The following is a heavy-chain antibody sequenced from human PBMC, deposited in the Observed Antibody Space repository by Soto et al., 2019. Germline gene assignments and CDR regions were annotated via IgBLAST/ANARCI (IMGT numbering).Heavy chain of an antibody. Sequence: EVQLVESGGGLVQPGGSLRLSCAASGFTFSSYWMHWVRQAPGKGLVWVSRINSDGSSTYYADSVKGRFTISRDNAKNTLYLQMNSLRAEDTAVYYCASHIVVVTATRSADYWGQGTLVTVSS. CDR1: GFTFSSYW. D-gene: IGHD2-21*02. CDR2: INSDGSST. CDR3: ASHIVVVTATRSADY. J-gene: IGHJ4*02. V-gene: IGHV3-74*01.